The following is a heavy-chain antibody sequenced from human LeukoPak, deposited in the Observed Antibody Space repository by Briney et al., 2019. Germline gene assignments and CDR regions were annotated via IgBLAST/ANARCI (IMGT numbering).Heavy chain of an antibody. CDR2: INPSGGST. D-gene: IGHD1-14*01. CDR3: ASGPFLTFDHTPEGYYHYFMDV. Sequence: GASVKVSCKASGYTFTSYYMHWLRQAPGQGLEWMGIINPSGGSTNYAQKFQGRVTMTRDMSTSTAYMELSSLRSEDTAVYYCASGPFLTFDHTPEGYYHYFMDVWGTGTTV. CDR1: GYTFTSYY. J-gene: IGHJ6*03. V-gene: IGHV1-46*01.